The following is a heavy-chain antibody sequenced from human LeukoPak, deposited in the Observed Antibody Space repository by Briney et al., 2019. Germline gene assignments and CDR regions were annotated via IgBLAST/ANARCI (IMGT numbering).Heavy chain of an antibody. CDR2: IYYSGST. CDR3: ATHSIAVAVFDY. J-gene: IGHJ4*02. CDR1: GGSISSSSYY. V-gene: IGHV4-61*05. Sequence: SETLSLTCTVSGGSISSSSYYWSWIRQPPGKGLEWIGYIYYSGSTNYNPSLKSRVTISVDTSKNQFSLKLSSVTAADTAVYYCATHSIAVAVFDYWGQGTLVTVSS. D-gene: IGHD6-19*01.